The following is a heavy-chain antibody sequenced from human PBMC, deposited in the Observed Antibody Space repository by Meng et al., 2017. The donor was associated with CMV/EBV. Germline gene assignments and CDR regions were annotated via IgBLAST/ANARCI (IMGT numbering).Heavy chain of an antibody. CDR1: GGSISSGDYY. D-gene: IGHD2-2*01. V-gene: IGHV4-30-4*08. Sequence: LRLSCTVSGGSISSGDYYWSWIRQPPGKGLEWIGYIYYSGSTYYNPSLKRRVTISVDTSKHQFALKLSSVTAADAAVYSCARDWLVPAAMRHYYYGVDVWGQGTTVTVSS. J-gene: IGHJ6*02. CDR3: ARDWLVPAAMRHYYYGVDV. CDR2: IYYSGST.